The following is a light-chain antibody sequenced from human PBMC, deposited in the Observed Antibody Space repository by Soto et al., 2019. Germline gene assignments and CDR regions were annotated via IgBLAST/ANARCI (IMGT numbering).Light chain of an antibody. Sequence: EIVLTQSPGTLSLSPGERATLSCRASQRVGSDLVWYQQKPGQTPRLLIYGASNKATGIADRFSGSGSGTDFTLTISRLEPEDCAVYYCQQYSSSPLTFGGGTKVEIK. CDR1: QRVGSD. CDR2: GAS. J-gene: IGKJ4*01. V-gene: IGKV3-20*01. CDR3: QQYSSSPLT.